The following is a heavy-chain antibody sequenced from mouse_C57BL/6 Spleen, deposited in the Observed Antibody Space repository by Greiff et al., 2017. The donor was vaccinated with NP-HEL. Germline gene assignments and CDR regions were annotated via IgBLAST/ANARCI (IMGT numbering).Heavy chain of an antibody. J-gene: IGHJ3*01. CDR1: GYTFTSYG. Sequence: SGAELARPGASVKLSCKASGYTFTSYGISWVKQRTGQGLEWIGEIYPRSGNTYYNEKFKGKATLTADKSSSTAYMELRSLTSEDSAVYFCARSAYDYDEGAWFAYWGQGTLVTVSA. CDR3: ARSAYDYDEGAWFAY. D-gene: IGHD2-4*01. V-gene: IGHV1-81*01. CDR2: IYPRSGNT.